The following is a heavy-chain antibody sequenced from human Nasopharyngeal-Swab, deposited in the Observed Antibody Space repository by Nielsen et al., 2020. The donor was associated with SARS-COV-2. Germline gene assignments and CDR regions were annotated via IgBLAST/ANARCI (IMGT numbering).Heavy chain of an antibody. J-gene: IGHJ4*02. V-gene: IGHV7-4-1*02. CDR1: GYPFTDYY. CDR2: INTNTGTP. CDR3: ARGRGSSGYYPTDY. D-gene: IGHD3-22*01. Sequence: ASVKVSCKPSGYPFTDYYIHWVRQAPGQGLEWMGWINTNTGTPTYAHGFTGRFVFSLDTSVSTAYLQISSLKPEDTGVYYCARGRGSSGYYPTDYWGQGTLVTVSS.